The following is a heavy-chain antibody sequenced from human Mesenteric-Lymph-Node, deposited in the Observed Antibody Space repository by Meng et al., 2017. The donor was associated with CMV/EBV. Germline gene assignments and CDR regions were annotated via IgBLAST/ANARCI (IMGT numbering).Heavy chain of an antibody. V-gene: IGHV3-74*01. D-gene: IGHD4-17*01. CDR2: INSDGSST. Sequence: CAASGFTFSSYWMHWVRQAPGKGLVWVSRINSDGSSTSYADSVKGRFTISRDNAKNTLYLQMNSLRAEDTAVYYCARGNYGDYVPIDYWGQGTLVTVSS. CDR1: GFTFSSYW. CDR3: ARGNYGDYVPIDY. J-gene: IGHJ4*02.